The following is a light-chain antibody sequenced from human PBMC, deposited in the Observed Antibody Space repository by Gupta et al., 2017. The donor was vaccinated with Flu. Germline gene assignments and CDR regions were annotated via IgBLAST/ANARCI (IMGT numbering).Light chain of an antibody. J-gene: IGKJ1*01. CDR1: QTGSSSRY. CDR2: GAS. V-gene: IGKV3-20*01. Sequence: LSLSPGERATLSCRARQTGSSSRYLAWYQQKPGQPPRLLIYGASSRATGIPDRFSGSGSGTDFTLTISRLEPEDFAVYYCQQYGGSPWTFGQGTKVELK. CDR3: QQYGGSPWT.